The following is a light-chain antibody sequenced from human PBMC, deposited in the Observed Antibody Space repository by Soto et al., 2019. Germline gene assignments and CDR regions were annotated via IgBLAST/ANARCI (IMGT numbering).Light chain of an antibody. V-gene: IGKV3-20*01. CDR1: QSVSSSY. CDR2: GAS. Sequence: ETVLTQSPATPSLSPGERATLSCRASQSVSSSYLAWYQQKPGQAPRLLIYGASSRATGIPDRFSGSGSGTDFTLTISRLEPEDFAVYYCQQYGSSLQTFGQGTKVDIK. J-gene: IGKJ1*01. CDR3: QQYGSSLQT.